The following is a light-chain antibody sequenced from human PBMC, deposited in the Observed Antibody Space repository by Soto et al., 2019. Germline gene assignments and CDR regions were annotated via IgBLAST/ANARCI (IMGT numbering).Light chain of an antibody. CDR3: SSFTTSSTYV. J-gene: IGLJ1*01. CDR2: DVT. V-gene: IGLV2-18*02. CDR1: SSDVGSNNR. Sequence: QSALNQPPSVSGSPGQSVAISCSGSSSDVGSNNRVSWYQQSPGTAPKLMIYDVTNRPSGVPDRFSGSKSGNTASLTISGLQAEDEADYYCSSFTTSSTYVFGTGTKVTVL.